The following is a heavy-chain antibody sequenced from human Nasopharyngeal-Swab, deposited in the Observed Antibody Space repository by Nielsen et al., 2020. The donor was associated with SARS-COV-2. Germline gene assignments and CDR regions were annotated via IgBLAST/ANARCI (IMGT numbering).Heavy chain of an antibody. V-gene: IGHV1-69*13. CDR2: IIPIFGTA. Sequence: SAKVFCKASGGTFSSYAISWVRQAPGQGLEWMGGIIPIFGTANYAQKFQGRVTITADESTSTAYMELSSLRSEDTAVYYCARADYYDSSGYYEYYYYMDVWGKGTTVTVSS. CDR1: GGTFSSYA. D-gene: IGHD3-22*01. J-gene: IGHJ6*03. CDR3: ARADYYDSSGYYEYYYYMDV.